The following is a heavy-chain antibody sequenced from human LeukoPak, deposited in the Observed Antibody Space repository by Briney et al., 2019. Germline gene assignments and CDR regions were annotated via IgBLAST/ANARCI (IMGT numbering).Heavy chain of an antibody. CDR2: FYHSGST. D-gene: IGHD3-10*01. CDR1: GYSIGTGYY. J-gene: IGHJ4*02. V-gene: IGHV4-38-2*02. Sequence: PSETLSLTCTVSGYSIGTGYYWGWIRPPPGKGREWIGTFYHSGSTFYNPSLNSRLTMSVDTSKNSFSLKLSSVTAADTAVYYCARVLDYYGSGSRDFDYWGQGTLVTVSS. CDR3: ARVLDYYGSGSRDFDY.